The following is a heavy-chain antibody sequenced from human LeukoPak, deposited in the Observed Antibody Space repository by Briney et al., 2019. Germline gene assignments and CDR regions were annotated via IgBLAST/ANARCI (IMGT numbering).Heavy chain of an antibody. Sequence: GGSLRLSCAASGFTFSSYAMHWVRQAPGKGLEYVSAISSNGGSTYANSVKGRFTISRDNSKNTLYLQMGSLRAEHMTVNYCARTVACSGGSCRGDCDYGEFDDWGQGTLVTVSS. CDR3: ARTVACSGGSCRGDCDYGEFDD. V-gene: IGHV3-64*01. CDR2: ISSNGGST. CDR1: GFTFSSYA. D-gene: IGHD2-15*01. J-gene: IGHJ4*02.